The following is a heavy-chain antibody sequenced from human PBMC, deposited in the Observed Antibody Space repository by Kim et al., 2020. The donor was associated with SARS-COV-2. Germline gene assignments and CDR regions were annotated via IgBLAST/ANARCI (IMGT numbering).Heavy chain of an antibody. CDR2: K. D-gene: IGHD5-12*01. CDR3: ARGYKGWLLDY. Sequence: KYYVDSGRGRFTISRDNAKNSLYLQMNGLRAEDTAVYYCARGYKGWLLDYWGQGTLVTVSS. J-gene: IGHJ4*02. V-gene: IGHV3-7*03.